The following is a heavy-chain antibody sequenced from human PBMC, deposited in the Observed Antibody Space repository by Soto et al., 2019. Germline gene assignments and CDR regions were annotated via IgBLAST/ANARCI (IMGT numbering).Heavy chain of an antibody. CDR3: ARIGGGGSCPDN. CDR2: IRGDSTTI. CDR1: GFSFSDYY. J-gene: IGHJ4*02. D-gene: IGHD2-15*01. V-gene: IGHV3-11*01. Sequence: QVQLVESGGDLVKPGGSLRLSCAASGFSFSDYYMSWIRQVPGKGLEWVSYIRGDSTTIYYADSVKGRFTISRDNAKNSLYLQTSSLRAEDTAVYYCARIGGGGSCPDNWGQGTLVTVSS.